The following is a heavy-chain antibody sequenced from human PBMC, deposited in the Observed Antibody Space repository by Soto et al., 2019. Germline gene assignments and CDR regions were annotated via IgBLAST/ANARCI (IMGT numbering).Heavy chain of an antibody. CDR2: ISYDGSNK. J-gene: IGHJ5*02. CDR1: GFTFSSYG. V-gene: IGHV3-30*18. CDR3: AKDRGKWSTVKHSFDP. D-gene: IGHD4-17*01. Sequence: GGSLRLSCAASGFTFSSYGMHWVRQAPGKGLEWVAVISYDGSNKYYADSVKGRFTISRDNSKNTLYLQMNSLRAEDTAVYYCAKDRGKWSTVKHSFDPWGQGTLVTVSS.